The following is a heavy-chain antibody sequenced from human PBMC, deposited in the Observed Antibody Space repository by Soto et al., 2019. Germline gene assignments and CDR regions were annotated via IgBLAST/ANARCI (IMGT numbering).Heavy chain of an antibody. CDR3: ARSQGWAVGPLDY. D-gene: IGHD6-19*01. V-gene: IGHV3-33*01. CDR2: IWYDGSNK. CDR1: GFTFSSYG. Sequence: QVQLVESGGGVVQPGRSLRLSCAASGFTFSSYGMHWVRQAPGKGLEWVAVIWYDGSNKYYADSVKGRFTISRDNSKNTLYLQMNSLRAEETAVYYCARSQGWAVGPLDYWGQGTLVTVSS. J-gene: IGHJ4*02.